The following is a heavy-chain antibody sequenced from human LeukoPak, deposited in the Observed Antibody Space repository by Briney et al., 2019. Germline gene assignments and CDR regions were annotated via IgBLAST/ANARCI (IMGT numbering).Heavy chain of an antibody. Sequence: SETLSLTCTVSGGSISSYYWSWIRQPPGKGLEWIGYIYYSGITNYNPSLKSRVTMSVDTSNNQFSLKLSSVTAADTAVYYCARGAYCSGGSCHWYYWGQGTLVTVSS. D-gene: IGHD2-15*01. J-gene: IGHJ4*02. CDR1: GGSISSYY. V-gene: IGHV4-59*01. CDR3: ARGAYCSGGSCHWYY. CDR2: IYYSGIT.